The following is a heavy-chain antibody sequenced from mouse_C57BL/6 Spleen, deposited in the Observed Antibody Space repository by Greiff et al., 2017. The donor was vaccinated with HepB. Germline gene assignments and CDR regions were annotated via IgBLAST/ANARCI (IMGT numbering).Heavy chain of an antibody. V-gene: IGHV1-50*01. D-gene: IGHD6-1*01. J-gene: IGHJ4*01. CDR1: GYTFTSYW. CDR3: ARYPYPLAMDY. Sequence: QVQLQQPGAELVKPGASVKLSCKASGYTFTSYWMQWVKQRPGQGLEWIGEIDPSDSYTNYNQKFKGKATLTVDTSSSTAYMQLSSLTSEDSAVYYCARYPYPLAMDYWGQGTSVTVSS. CDR2: IDPSDSYT.